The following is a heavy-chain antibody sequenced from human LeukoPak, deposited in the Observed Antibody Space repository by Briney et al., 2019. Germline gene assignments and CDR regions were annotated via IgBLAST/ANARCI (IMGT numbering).Heavy chain of an antibody. J-gene: IGHJ4*02. V-gene: IGHV3-30*02. Sequence: GGSLRLSCAASGFTFSSYGMHWVRQAPGKGLEWVAFIRYDGSNKYYADSVKGRFTISRDNSKNTLYLQMNSLRAEDTAVYYCAKDPWAARLSSFDYWGQGTLVTVSS. CDR3: AKDPWAARLSSFDY. D-gene: IGHD6-6*01. CDR2: IRYDGSNK. CDR1: GFTFSSYG.